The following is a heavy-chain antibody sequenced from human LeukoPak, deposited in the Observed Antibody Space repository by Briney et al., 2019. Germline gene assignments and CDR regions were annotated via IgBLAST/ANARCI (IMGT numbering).Heavy chain of an antibody. D-gene: IGHD6-19*01. CDR1: NGSFSSDTYF. CDR2: MSCSGIS. CDR3: AKGAGPPWFDP. V-gene: IGHV4-61*02. Sequence: SETLSLTCTVSNGSFSSDTYFWSWLRQPAGKGLEWVGRMSCSGISTYSPSLKSRITISINTSRNQFSMNLNSVTAADTAVYYCAKGAGPPWFDPWGQGTLVTVSS. J-gene: IGHJ5*02.